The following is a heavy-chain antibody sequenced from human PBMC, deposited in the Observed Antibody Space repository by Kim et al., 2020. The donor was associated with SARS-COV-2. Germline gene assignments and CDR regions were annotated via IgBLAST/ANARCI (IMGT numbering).Heavy chain of an antibody. CDR1: GFTFSDYY. J-gene: IGHJ6*02. D-gene: IGHD3-16*02. CDR2: ISSSSSYT. Sequence: GGSLRLSCAASGFTFSDYYMSWIRQAPGKGLEWVSYISSSSSYTNYADSVKGRFTISRDNAKNSLYLQMNSLRAEDTAVYYCARAGYDYAWGSYRDYYYYYGMDVWGQGTTVTVSS. V-gene: IGHV3-11*05. CDR3: ARAGYDYAWGSYRDYYYYYGMDV.